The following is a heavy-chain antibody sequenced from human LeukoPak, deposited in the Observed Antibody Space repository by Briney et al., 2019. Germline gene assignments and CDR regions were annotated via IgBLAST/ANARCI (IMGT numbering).Heavy chain of an antibody. Sequence: GGSLRLSCAASGFTVSNKYMTWVRQAPGKGLEWVANINQDGSKKFYVDSVKGRFTISRDNAKNALYLQMNSLRAEDTGVYFCARGQTLTFWGQGTLVTASS. J-gene: IGHJ4*02. CDR3: ARGQTLTF. CDR2: INQDGSKK. CDR1: GFTVSNKY. V-gene: IGHV3-7*01.